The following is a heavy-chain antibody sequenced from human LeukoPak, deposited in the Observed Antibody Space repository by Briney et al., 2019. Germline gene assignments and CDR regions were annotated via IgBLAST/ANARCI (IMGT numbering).Heavy chain of an antibody. CDR1: GESFSGYY. CDR2: IYYSGYT. Sequence: SETLSLTCAVYGESFSGYYWSWIRQPPGKGLEWIGYIYYSGYTNYNPSLKSRVTISVDTSKNQFSLKLSSVTAADTAVYYCARTTMVRGTYYMDVWGKGTTVTISS. V-gene: IGHV4-59*01. D-gene: IGHD3-10*01. J-gene: IGHJ6*03. CDR3: ARTTMVRGTYYMDV.